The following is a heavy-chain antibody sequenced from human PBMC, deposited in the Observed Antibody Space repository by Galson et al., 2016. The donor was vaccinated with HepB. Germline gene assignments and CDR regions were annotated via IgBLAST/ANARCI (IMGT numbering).Heavy chain of an antibody. V-gene: IGHV1-69*13. CDR1: GGTFSSYA. Sequence: SVKVSCKASGGTFSSYAISWVRQAPGQGLEWMGGIIPIVGTANFAQKFQGRVTITADESTSTVYREVSSLRSEDTAVYYCARGDLSGKQWLIQKRDYFYYGMDVWGQGTTVTVSS. J-gene: IGHJ6*02. D-gene: IGHD6-19*01. CDR2: IIPIVGTA. CDR3: ARGDLSGKQWLIQKRDYFYYGMDV.